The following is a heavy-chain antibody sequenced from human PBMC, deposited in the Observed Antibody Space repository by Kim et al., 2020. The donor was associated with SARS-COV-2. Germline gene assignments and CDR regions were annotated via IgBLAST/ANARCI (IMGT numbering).Heavy chain of an antibody. J-gene: IGHJ4*02. CDR2: ISGSGGST. CDR3: AKDQAMARGYSYGYYFDY. D-gene: IGHD5-18*01. V-gene: IGHV3-23*01. Sequence: GGSLRLSCAASGFTFSSYAMSWVRQAPGKGLEWVSAISGSGGSTYYADSVKGRFTISRDNSKNTLYLQMNSLRAEDTAVYYCAKDQAMARGYSYGYYFDYRGQGTLVTVSS. CDR1: GFTFSSYA.